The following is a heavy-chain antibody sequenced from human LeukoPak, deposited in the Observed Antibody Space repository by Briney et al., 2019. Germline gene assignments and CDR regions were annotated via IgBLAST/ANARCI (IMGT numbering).Heavy chain of an antibody. D-gene: IGHD1-26*01. CDR1: GYALTELS. J-gene: IGHJ4*02. CDR2: FDPEDGET. V-gene: IGHV1-24*01. CDR3: ATVGGSYYGSHFDY. Sequence: ASVKVSCKVSGYALTELSMHWVRQAPGKGLEWMGGFDPEDGETIYAQKFQGRVTMTEDTSTDTAYMELSSLRSEDTAVYYCATVGGSYYGSHFDYWGQGTPVTVSS.